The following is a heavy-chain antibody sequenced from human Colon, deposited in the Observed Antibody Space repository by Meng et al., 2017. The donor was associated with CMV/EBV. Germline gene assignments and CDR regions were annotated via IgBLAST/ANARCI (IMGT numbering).Heavy chain of an antibody. J-gene: IGHJ4*02. CDR3: ATEVLKWLGSESVDF. D-gene: IGHD3-10*01. CDR1: FPFRNAW. V-gene: IGHV3-15*07. Sequence: FPFRNAWLNCVRQAPGKGLEWVGRIRSESVGGTTDYSAPVKGRFTISRDDSKNTVYLHMNNLKTEDTAVYYCATEVLKWLGSESVDFWGQGTLVTVSS. CDR2: IRSESVGGTT.